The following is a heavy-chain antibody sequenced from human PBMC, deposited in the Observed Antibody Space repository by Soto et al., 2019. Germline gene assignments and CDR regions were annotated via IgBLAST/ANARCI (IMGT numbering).Heavy chain of an antibody. CDR2: MNPNSGNT. CDR3: ARARRGYSYGSYYYYGMDV. Sequence: QVQLVQSGAEVKKPGASVKVSCKASGYTFTSYDINWVRQATGQGLEWMGWMNPNSGNTGYAQKFQGRVTMTRNTSISTAYMEPSSLRSEDTAVYYCARARRGYSYGSYYYYGMDVWGQGTTVTVSS. J-gene: IGHJ6*02. V-gene: IGHV1-8*01. D-gene: IGHD5-18*01. CDR1: GYTFTSYD.